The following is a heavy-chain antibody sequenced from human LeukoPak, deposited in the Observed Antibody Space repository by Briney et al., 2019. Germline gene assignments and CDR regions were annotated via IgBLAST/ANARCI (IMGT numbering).Heavy chain of an antibody. J-gene: IGHJ3*02. CDR1: GDSISSSRYY. Sequence: PSETLSLTCTVSGDSISSSRYYWGWIRQPPGKGLEWIGSVSYSGSPYYNPSLKGRVTTSVDTSKNQFSLRLSSVTATDTAMYYCARESYYDSSGYSHDAFDIWGQGTMVTVSS. V-gene: IGHV4-39*02. CDR3: ARESYYDSSGYSHDAFDI. CDR2: VSYSGSP. D-gene: IGHD3-22*01.